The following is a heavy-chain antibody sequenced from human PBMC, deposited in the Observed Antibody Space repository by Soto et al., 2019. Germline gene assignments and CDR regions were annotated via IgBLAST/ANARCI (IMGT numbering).Heavy chain of an antibody. CDR1: CYSFTTYC. CDR3: ATDLLLWWEWFSGWFDP. CDR2: FNTYTGNP. V-gene: IGHV7-4-1*02. Sequence: ALVKVSCKASCYSFTTYCMNWVPQAPGQGLEWMGWFNTYTGNPTYAQGFTGRFVFSMDTSASTAYLQISSLKAEDMALYYCATDLLLWWEWFSGWFDPWGQGTLVTVSS. D-gene: IGHD3-22*01. J-gene: IGHJ5*02.